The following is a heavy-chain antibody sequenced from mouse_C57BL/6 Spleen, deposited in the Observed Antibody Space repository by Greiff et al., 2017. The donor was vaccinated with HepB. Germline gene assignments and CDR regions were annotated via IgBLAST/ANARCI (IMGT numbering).Heavy chain of an antibody. D-gene: IGHD2-2*01. J-gene: IGHJ2*01. Sequence: QVQLQQPGTELVKPGASVKLSCKASGYTFTSYWMHWVKQRPGQGLEWIGNINPSNGGTNYNEKFKSKATLTVDKSSSTAYMQLSSLTSEDSAVYYCARGKEGYGYGRGGFDYWGQGTTLTVSS. V-gene: IGHV1-53*01. CDR2: INPSNGGT. CDR3: ARGKEGYGYGRGGFDY. CDR1: GYTFTSYW.